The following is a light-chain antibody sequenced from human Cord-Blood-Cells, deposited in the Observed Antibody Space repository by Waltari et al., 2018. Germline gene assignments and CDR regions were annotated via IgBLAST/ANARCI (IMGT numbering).Light chain of an antibody. CDR1: RSDVGGYNY. J-gene: IGLJ1*01. V-gene: IGLV2-14*01. CDR2: EVS. CDR3: SSYTSSSTSYV. Sequence: QSALTQPASVSGSPGQSIPISCTGTRSDVGGYNYVSWYQQHPGKAPKLMIYEVSNRPSGVSNRFSGSKSGNTASLTISGLQAEDEADYYCSSYTSSSTSYVFGTGTKVTVL.